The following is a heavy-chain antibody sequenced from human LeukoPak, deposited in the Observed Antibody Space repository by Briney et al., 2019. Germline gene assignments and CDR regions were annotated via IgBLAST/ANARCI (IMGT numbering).Heavy chain of an antibody. J-gene: IGHJ4*02. D-gene: IGHD6-13*01. V-gene: IGHV3-23*01. CDR1: GLTFRNTA. CDR2: ISGSGGST. Sequence: GGSLRLSCAASGLTFRNTAMSWVRQAPGKWLEWVSSISGSGGSTYYADFVRGRFSISRDNSKNTLSLQMNSLTAEDTAIYYCAIGGGISTPGHWGQGTLVTVSS. CDR3: AIGGGISTPGH.